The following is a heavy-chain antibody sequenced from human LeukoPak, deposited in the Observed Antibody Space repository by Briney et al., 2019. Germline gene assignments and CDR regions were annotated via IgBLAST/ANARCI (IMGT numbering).Heavy chain of an antibody. D-gene: IGHD4/OR15-4a*01. J-gene: IGHJ5*02. CDR3: VRIPNSANFPNWFDP. V-gene: IGHV3-21*01. CDR1: RFSLSRFT. CDR2: LSGSSSHI. Sequence: GGAPRPSRAASRFSLSRFTTKWGRPAPREGQEGVSSLSGSSSHIYYADSVKGRFTISRDNAKDSLYLQMNSLRAEDTALYYCVRIPNSANFPNWFDPWGQGTLVTVSS.